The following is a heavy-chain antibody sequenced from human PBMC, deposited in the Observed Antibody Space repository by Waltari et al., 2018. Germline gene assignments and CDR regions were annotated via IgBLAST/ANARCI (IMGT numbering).Heavy chain of an antibody. CDR1: GYTFTDYS. CDR2: VDPEDGET. V-gene: IGHV1-69-2*01. CDR3: ATVDSRDAFDI. Sequence: VQLVQSGAEVKKPGAPVKISCKASGYTFTDYSMNWVQQAPGKGLEWMGSVDPEDGETRYAEKFQGIVTITADTATDTAYMELSSLRSEDTAVYYCATVDSRDAFDIWGQGTMVTVSS. J-gene: IGHJ3*02. D-gene: IGHD3-22*01.